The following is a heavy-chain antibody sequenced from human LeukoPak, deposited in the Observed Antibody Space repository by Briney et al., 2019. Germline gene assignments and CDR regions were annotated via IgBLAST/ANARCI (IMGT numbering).Heavy chain of an antibody. Sequence: PSQTLSLTCSVSGASISNGDHYWSWIRQSPGNVLEWIGYIYYRGSTYYNPALKSRVTISLDTSRKQFSLKLSSVTAADTAVYFCARGGIQPTWFDLWGQGTLVSVSS. V-gene: IGHV4-30-4*01. CDR2: IYYRGST. CDR1: GASISNGDHY. D-gene: IGHD2-2*01. J-gene: IGHJ5*02. CDR3: ARGGIQPTWFDL.